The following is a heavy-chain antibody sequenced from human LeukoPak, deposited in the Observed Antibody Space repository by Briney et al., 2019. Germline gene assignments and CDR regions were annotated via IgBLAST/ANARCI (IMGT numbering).Heavy chain of an antibody. V-gene: IGHV3-21*01. CDR1: GFTFSSYS. Sequence: GGSLRLSCAASGFTFSSYSMNWVRQAPGKGLEWVSSISSSSSYIYYADSVKGRFIISRDNAKNSLYLQMNSLRAEDTAVYYCASGSGYRTYYFDYWGQGTLVTVSS. CDR2: ISSSSSYI. J-gene: IGHJ4*02. CDR3: ASGSGYRTYYFDY. D-gene: IGHD3-3*01.